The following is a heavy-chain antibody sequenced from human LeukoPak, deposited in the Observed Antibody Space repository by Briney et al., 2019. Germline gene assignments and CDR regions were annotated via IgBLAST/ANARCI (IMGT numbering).Heavy chain of an antibody. J-gene: IGHJ4*02. V-gene: IGHV3-74*01. CDR2: IKDDGSYT. CDR3: ASQGDYAYGDYN. D-gene: IGHD4-17*01. CDR1: GFTYSSYW. Sequence: PGGSLRLSCAASGFTYSSYWMHWVRQAPGKGLVWVARIKDDGSYTFYADSVKGRFTISRDNAKNTLYLQMNSLRAEDTAVYYCASQGDYAYGDYNWGQGTLVTVSS.